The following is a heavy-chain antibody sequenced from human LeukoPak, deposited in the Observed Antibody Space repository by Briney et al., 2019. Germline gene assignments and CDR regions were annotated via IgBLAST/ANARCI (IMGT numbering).Heavy chain of an antibody. CDR3: AGVGIFGELLYSSHYYYYGMDV. D-gene: IGHD3-10*01. CDR1: GGTFSSYA. J-gene: IGHJ6*02. CDR2: IIPIFGTA. V-gene: IGHV1-69*13. Sequence: SVKVSCKASGGTFSSYAISWVRQAPGQGLEWMGGIIPIFGTANYAQKFQGRVTLTADESTSTAYMELSSLRSEDTAVYYCAGVGIFGELLYSSHYYYYGMDVWGQGTTVTVSS.